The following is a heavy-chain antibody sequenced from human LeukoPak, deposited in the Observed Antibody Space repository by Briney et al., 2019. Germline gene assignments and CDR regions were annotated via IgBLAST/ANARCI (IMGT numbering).Heavy chain of an antibody. CDR1: GYTFTSYY. D-gene: IGHD3-16*02. V-gene: IGHV1-46*01. CDR2: INPSGSST. J-gene: IGHJ5*02. Sequence: ASVKVSCKASGYTFTSYYMHWVRQAPGQGLEWMGLINPSGSSTFYAQKFQGRVTMTRDMSTTTDYMELSSLRSEDTAVYYCARDNSVGDIAWWFDPWGQGTLVTVSS. CDR3: ARDNSVGDIAWWFDP.